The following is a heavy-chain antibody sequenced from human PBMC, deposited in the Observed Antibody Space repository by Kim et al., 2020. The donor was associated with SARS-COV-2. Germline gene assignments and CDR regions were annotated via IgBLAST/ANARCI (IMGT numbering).Heavy chain of an antibody. CDR2: IYPDDSDT. V-gene: IGHV5-51*01. Sequence: GESLKISCKGSGYTFTKSWIGWVRQMPGKGLEWMAIIYPDDSDTRYSPSCQGHVNISVDTSISTAYLQWSSLKASDTAIYYCARGPGYYFDHWSLGTLVTVSA. D-gene: IGHD2-2*01. CDR1: GYTFTKSW. J-gene: IGHJ4*02. CDR3: ARGPGYYFDH.